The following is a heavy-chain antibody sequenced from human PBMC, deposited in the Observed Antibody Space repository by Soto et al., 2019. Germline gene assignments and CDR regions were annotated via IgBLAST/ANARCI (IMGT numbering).Heavy chain of an antibody. CDR2: IIPIFDTP. CDR3: ARGRGLTTSYSSVMDV. CDR1: GGTFSNYA. Sequence: GASVKVSCKASGGTFSNYAISWVRQAPGQGLEWMGGIIPIFDTPKYAQKFQGRVTVIADESTSTVYMELSSLRSEDTAVYYCARGRGLTTSYSSVMDVWGQWPTVSGSS. D-gene: IGHD3-10*01. V-gene: IGHV1-69*13. J-gene: IGHJ6*02.